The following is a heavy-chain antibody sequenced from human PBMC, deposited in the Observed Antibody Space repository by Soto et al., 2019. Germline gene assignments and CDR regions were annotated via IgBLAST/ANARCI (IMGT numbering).Heavy chain of an antibody. Sequence: GGSLRLSCAASGFTFSSYGMHWVLQAPCKGLEWVAVIWYDGSNKHYADSVKGRFTISRDNSKNTLYLQLNSLRAEDTAVYYCARAWYYYGSGSRRYYYYSMDVWGKGTTAPVSS. D-gene: IGHD3-10*01. CDR2: IWYDGSNK. CDR3: ARAWYYYGSGSRRYYYYSMDV. J-gene: IGHJ6*03. CDR1: GFTFSSYG. V-gene: IGHV3-33*01.